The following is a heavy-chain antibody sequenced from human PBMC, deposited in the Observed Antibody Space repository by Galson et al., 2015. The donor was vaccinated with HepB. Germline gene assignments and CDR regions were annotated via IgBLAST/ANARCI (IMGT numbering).Heavy chain of an antibody. CDR3: VGNWGCNY. D-gene: IGHD7-27*01. J-gene: IGHJ4*01. V-gene: IGHV3-74*01. CDR2: INTDESST. Sequence: SLRLSCAAPGFTFSNYWMHWVSQGPGKGLVWVSRINTDESSTSYADSVRGRLTISRDNAKNTLYLQMNSLRAEDTAVYYCVGNWGCNYWGQGALVTVSS. CDR1: GFTFSNYW.